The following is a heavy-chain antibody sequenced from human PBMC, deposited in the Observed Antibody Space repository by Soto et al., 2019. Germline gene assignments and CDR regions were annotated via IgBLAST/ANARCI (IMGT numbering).Heavy chain of an antibody. D-gene: IGHD2-15*01. CDR3: ARGQPEGSGGSCYRYFYD. Sequence: PSEPLSLTCAVSGGSISSGGYSWSWIRQPPGKGLEWIGYIYHSGSTYYNPSLKSRVTISVDRSKNQFSLKLSSVTAADTAVYYCARGQPEGSGGSCYRYFYDRVQVTLVTVYS. J-gene: IGHJ4*02. V-gene: IGHV4-30-2*01. CDR1: GGSISSGGYS. CDR2: IYHSGST.